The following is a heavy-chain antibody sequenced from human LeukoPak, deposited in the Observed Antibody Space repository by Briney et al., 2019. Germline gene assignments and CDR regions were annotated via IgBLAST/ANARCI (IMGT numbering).Heavy chain of an antibody. Sequence: GGSLRLSCAASGFTITTYAMSWVRQSPGKGLEWVSGIGITSEYIHYADSVKGRFTISRDNSKNTVYLEMSSLRAEDAAVYYCAKDPNGDYVGAFDTWGQGTMVIVSS. J-gene: IGHJ3*02. CDR3: AKDPNGDYVGAFDT. CDR1: GFTITTYA. D-gene: IGHD4-17*01. CDR2: IGITSEYI. V-gene: IGHV3-23*01.